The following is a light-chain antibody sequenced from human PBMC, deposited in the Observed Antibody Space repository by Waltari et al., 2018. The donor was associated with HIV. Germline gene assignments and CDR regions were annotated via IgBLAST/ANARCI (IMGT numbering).Light chain of an antibody. V-gene: IGKV4-1*01. J-gene: IGKJ3*01. CDR1: STGLSPSNNQNY. CDR3: QQFYAAPLT. Sequence: DIVLTQSPHSLAVSLGERVTITCKSSSTGLSPSNNQNYLVWYQHKSRQSPKLIMKWGSARQSGVPDRFRGSGSGTDFSLTISSLETEDAAVYYCQQFYAAPLTFGQGTRV. CDR2: WGS.